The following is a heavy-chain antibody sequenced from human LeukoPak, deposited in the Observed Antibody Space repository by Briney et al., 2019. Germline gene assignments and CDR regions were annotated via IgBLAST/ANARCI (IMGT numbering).Heavy chain of an antibody. CDR3: ARDDSGYGRNHF. Sequence: PSETLSLTCAVYGGSISDHYWSRIRQPPGKGLEWIGEINHSGGTNSNPYLTSRGTISVDTSKNQFSLKLNSVTAADTAVYYCARDDSGYGRNHFWGQGTLVTVSS. CDR1: GGSISDHY. D-gene: IGHD5-12*01. V-gene: IGHV4-34*01. CDR2: INHSGGT. J-gene: IGHJ4*02.